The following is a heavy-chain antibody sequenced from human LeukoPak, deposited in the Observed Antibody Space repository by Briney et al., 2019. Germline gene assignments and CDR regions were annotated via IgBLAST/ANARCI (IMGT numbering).Heavy chain of an antibody. J-gene: IGHJ6*02. CDR1: GFTFSSYG. CDR3: AREDADVLVGTLACMDV. CDR2: ISYDGSNK. Sequence: GGSLRLSCAASGFTFSSYGMHWVRQAPGKGLEWVAVISYDGSNKYYADSVKGRFTISRDNSKNTLYLQMNSLRAEDTAVYYWAREDADVLVGTLACMDVWGQGWSVTAYS. D-gene: IGHD2-15*01. V-gene: IGHV3-30*03.